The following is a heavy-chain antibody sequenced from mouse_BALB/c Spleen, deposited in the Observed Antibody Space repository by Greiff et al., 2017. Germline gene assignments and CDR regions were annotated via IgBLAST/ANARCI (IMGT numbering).Heavy chain of an antibody. CDR1: GYTFTSYW. Sequence: QVQLKQPGSELVRPGASVKLSCKASGYTFTSYWMHWVKQRPGQGLEWIGNIYPSDSYTNYNQKFKDKATLTVDKSSSTAYMQLSSPTSEDSAVYYCTSSDGYPSFDYWGQGTTLTVSS. D-gene: IGHD2-3*01. J-gene: IGHJ2*01. V-gene: IGHV1-69*02. CDR3: TSSDGYPSFDY. CDR2: IYPSDSYT.